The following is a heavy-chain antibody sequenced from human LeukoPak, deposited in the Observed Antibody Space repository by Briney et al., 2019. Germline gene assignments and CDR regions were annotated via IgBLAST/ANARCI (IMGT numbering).Heavy chain of an antibody. CDR2: ISAYNGNT. CDR1: GYTLTSYG. D-gene: IGHD1-1*01. V-gene: IGHV1-18*01. J-gene: IGHJ5*02. CDR3: ASQGYWNELNWFDP. Sequence: ASVNVSCKASGYTLTSYGNSWVRQAPAQGLEWMGWISAYNGNTTYAPKLQGRVTMTTATSTSTAYMKLRSLRSEDTAVYYCASQGYWNELNWFDPWGQGTLVTVSS.